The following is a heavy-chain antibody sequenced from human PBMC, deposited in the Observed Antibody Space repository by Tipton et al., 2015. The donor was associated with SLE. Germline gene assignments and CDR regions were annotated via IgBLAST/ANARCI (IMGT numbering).Heavy chain of an antibody. V-gene: IGHV3-30*04. CDR2: ISYDGSNK. CDR3: ARGHYYDSSGPGHFDY. Sequence: RSLRLSCAASGFTFSSYAMHWVRQAPGKGLEWVAVISYDGSNKYYADSVKGRFTISRDNSKNTLYLQMNSLRAEDTAVYYCARGHYYDSSGPGHFDYWGQGTLVTVSS. J-gene: IGHJ4*02. D-gene: IGHD3-22*01. CDR1: GFTFSSYA.